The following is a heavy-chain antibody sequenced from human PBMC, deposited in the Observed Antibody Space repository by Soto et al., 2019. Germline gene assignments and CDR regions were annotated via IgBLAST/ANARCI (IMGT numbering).Heavy chain of an antibody. CDR3: ARRYGEGYSYGWGYFDV. V-gene: IGHV4-59*08. CDR1: GGSISTYY. Sequence: QVQLQESGPGLVKPSETLSLTCTVSGGSISTYYWNWIRQPPGKGLEWIGYIYYTGNTNYNPSLKSRVTMSVDTSKNQFSLKLSSVTAADTAVYYCARRYGEGYSYGWGYFDVWGRGTLVTVSS. CDR2: IYYTGNT. J-gene: IGHJ2*01. D-gene: IGHD5-18*01.